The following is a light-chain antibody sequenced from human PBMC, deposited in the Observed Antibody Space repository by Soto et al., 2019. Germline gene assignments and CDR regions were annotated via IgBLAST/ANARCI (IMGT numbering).Light chain of an antibody. J-gene: IGKJ4*01. Sequence: EILMTQSPATLSVSPGERVTLSCRASQSFSSYLAWYQQKPGQAPRLLIYGASTRATGIPARFSGSGSGTEFTLTISSLQSEDFAVYYCQQYNNWPLTFGGGTKVDIK. CDR3: QQYNNWPLT. V-gene: IGKV3-15*01. CDR1: QSFSSY. CDR2: GAS.